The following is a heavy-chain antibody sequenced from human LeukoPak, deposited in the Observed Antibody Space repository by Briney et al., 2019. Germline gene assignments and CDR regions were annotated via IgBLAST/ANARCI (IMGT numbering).Heavy chain of an antibody. J-gene: IGHJ4*02. CDR1: GYTFTDYY. V-gene: IGHV1-2*02. CDR3: ARERRAVAGPDFDY. Sequence: ASVKVSCKASGYTFTDYYMYWVRQAPGQGLEWMGWINPNSGGTNYAQKFQGRVTMTRDTSISTAYMELSRLRSDDTAVYYCARERRAVAGPDFDYWGQGTLVTVSS. CDR2: INPNSGGT. D-gene: IGHD6-19*01.